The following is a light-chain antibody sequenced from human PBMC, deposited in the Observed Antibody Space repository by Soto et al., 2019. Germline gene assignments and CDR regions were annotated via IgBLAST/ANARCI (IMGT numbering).Light chain of an antibody. Sequence: QSALTQTASVSGSPGQSITISCTGTSSDVGGYNYVSWYQQHPGKAPKLMIYEVSNRPSGVSNRFSGSKSGNTASLTISGPQAEDEADYYCSSYTSSSTRVFGGGTKVTVL. J-gene: IGLJ3*02. V-gene: IGLV2-14*01. CDR1: SSDVGGYNY. CDR2: EVS. CDR3: SSYTSSSTRV.